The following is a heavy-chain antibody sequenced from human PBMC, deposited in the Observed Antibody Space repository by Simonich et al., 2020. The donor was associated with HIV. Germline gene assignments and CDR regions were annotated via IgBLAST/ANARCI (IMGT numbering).Heavy chain of an antibody. D-gene: IGHD2-2*01. V-gene: IGHV3-73*02. CDR1: GFTFSGSA. J-gene: IGHJ6*02. Sequence: EVQLVESGGGLVQPGGSLKLSCAASGFTFSGSAMHWVRQASGKGLKVVSRIRSKANSYATAYAASVKGRFTISRDDSKNTAYLQMNSLKTEDTAVYYCTSCRDCSSTSCYAYYYGMDVWGQGTTVTVSS. CDR2: IRSKANSYAT. CDR3: TSCRDCSSTSCYAYYYGMDV.